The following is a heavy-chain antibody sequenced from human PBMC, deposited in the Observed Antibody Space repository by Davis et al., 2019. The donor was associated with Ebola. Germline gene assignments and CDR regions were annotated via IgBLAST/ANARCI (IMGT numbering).Heavy chain of an antibody. V-gene: IGHV1-69*13. CDR1: GGTFSSYA. J-gene: IGHJ4*02. CDR3: ARVRGGYSYGGDYFDY. D-gene: IGHD5-18*01. CDR2: IIPIFGTA. Sequence: SVKVSCKASGGTFSSYAISWVRQAPGQGLEWMGGIIPIFGTANYAQKFQGRVTITADESTSTAYMELSSLRSEDTAVYYCARVRGGYSYGGDYFDYWGQGTLVTVSS.